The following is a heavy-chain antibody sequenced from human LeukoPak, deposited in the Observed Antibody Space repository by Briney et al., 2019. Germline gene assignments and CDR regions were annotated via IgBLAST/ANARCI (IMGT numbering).Heavy chain of an antibody. Sequence: SETLSLTCTVSGGSISSGGYYWSWIRQPPGKGLEWIGYIYHSGSTYYNPSLKSRVTISVDKSKNQFSLKLSSVTAADTAVYYCARGNSGRNRAFDIWGQGTMVTVSS. CDR1: GGSISSGGYY. V-gene: IGHV4-30-2*01. CDR3: ARGNSGRNRAFDI. D-gene: IGHD1-26*01. J-gene: IGHJ3*02. CDR2: IYHSGST.